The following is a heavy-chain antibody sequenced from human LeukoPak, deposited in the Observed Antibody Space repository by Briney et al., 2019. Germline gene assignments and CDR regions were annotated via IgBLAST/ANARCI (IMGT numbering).Heavy chain of an antibody. V-gene: IGHV1-18*01. J-gene: IGHJ4*02. CDR2: ISAYNGNT. CDR1: GYTFTSYG. CDR3: ARALGSLSYYYASSY. Sequence: GASVTVSCKASGYTFTSYGISWVRQAPGQGLEWMGWISAYNGNTNYSQKLQGRVTMTTDTSTSTAYMELRSLRSDDTAVYYCARALGSLSYYYASSYWGQGTLVTVSS. D-gene: IGHD3-22*01.